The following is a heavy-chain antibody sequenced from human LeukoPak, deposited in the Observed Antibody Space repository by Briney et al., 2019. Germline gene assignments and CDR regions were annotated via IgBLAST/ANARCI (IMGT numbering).Heavy chain of an antibody. V-gene: IGHV4-31*03. CDR3: ARASPASLDY. Sequence: SQTLSLTCTVSGGSISSGGYYWSWIRQHPGMGLEWIGYIYYSGSTYYNPSLKSRVTISVDTSKNQFSLKLSSVTAADTAVYYCARASPASLDYWGQGTLVTVSS. J-gene: IGHJ4*02. CDR2: IYYSGST. D-gene: IGHD6-6*01. CDR1: GGSISSGGYY.